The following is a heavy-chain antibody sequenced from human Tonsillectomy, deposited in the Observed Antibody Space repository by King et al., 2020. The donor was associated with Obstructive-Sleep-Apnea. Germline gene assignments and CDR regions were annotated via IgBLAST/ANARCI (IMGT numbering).Heavy chain of an antibody. D-gene: IGHD3-3*01. CDR1: VGSINSSSHY. CDR3: ARDGLYGRGAFDI. J-gene: IGHJ3*02. V-gene: IGHV4-39*07. CDR2: IYYSGST. Sequence: QLQESGPGLVKPSETLSLTCTVSVGSINSSSHYWGWIRQPPGKGLEWIGSIYYSGSTSYNPSPKSRVTISVDTSKNQFSLKLSSLTAADTAMYYCARDGLYGRGAFDIWGQGRMGIVSS.